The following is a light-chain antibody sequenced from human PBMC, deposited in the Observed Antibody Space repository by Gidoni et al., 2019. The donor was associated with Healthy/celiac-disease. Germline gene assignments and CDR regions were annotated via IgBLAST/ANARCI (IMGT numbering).Light chain of an antibody. V-gene: IGKV1-8*01. CDR3: QQYYSYPLCS. Sequence: AIRMTQSPSSFSASTGDSVTITCRASQGISSYLAWYQQRPGKAPKLLIYAAYTLQSGVPSRFSGSGSGTDFTLTISCLQSEDFATYYCQQYYSYPLCSFGQGTKLEIK. CDR1: QGISSY. CDR2: AAY. J-gene: IGKJ2*04.